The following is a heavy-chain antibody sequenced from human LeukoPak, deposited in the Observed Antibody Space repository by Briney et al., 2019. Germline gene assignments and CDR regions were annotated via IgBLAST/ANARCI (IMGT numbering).Heavy chain of an antibody. J-gene: IGHJ3*02. CDR3: ARELYSSGYHDAFDI. D-gene: IGHD3-22*01. CDR2: INHSGST. V-gene: IGHV4-34*01. CDR1: GGSFSGYY. Sequence: SETLSLTCAVYGGSFSGYYWSWIRQPPGKGLEWIGEINHSGSTNYNPSLKSRVTISVDTSKNQFSLKLSSVAAADTAVYYCARELYSSGYHDAFDIWGQGTMVTVSS.